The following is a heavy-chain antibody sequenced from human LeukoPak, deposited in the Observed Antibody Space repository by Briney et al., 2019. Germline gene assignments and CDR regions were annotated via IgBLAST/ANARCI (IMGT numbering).Heavy chain of an antibody. J-gene: IGHJ4*02. CDR3: ARVLISNLFDY. Sequence: PSETLSLTCAVYGGSFSGYYWSWIRQPPGKGLEWIGEINHSGSTNYNPSLKSRVTISVDTSKNQFSLKLGSVTAADTAVYYCARVLISNLFDYWGQGTLVTVSS. V-gene: IGHV4-34*01. CDR2: INHSGST. CDR1: GGSFSGYY. D-gene: IGHD4-11*01.